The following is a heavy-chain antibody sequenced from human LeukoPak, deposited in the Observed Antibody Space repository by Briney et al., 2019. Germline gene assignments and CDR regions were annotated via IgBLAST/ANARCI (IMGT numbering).Heavy chain of an antibody. D-gene: IGHD2-2*02. J-gene: IGHJ4*02. CDR1: GFTFSTHA. CDR3: AIFWGLCADSCCYTGVY. Sequence: GGSLRLSCAASGFTFSTHAMSWVRQAPGKGLEWVSCITGSYESIYYADSVKGRFTISRHNSKSPLYLQIISVRAEHTGVYYCAIFWGLCADSCCYTGVYWGRGTLVSVSS. CDR2: ITGSYESI. V-gene: IGHV3-23*01.